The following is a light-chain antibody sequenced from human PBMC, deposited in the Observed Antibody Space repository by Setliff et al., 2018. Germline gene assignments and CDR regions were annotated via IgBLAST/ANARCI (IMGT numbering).Light chain of an antibody. CDR3: SSHSSTGTYV. J-gene: IGLJ1*01. Sequence: QSVLTQPASVSGSPGQSITISCTGTSSDVGYYNYVSWYQQHPGEAPQLKIHEVSNRPSGVSDRFTGSKSGNTASLTISGLQAGDEADYYCSSHSSTGTYVFGTGTKVTVL. V-gene: IGLV2-14*01. CDR2: EVS. CDR1: SSDVGYYNY.